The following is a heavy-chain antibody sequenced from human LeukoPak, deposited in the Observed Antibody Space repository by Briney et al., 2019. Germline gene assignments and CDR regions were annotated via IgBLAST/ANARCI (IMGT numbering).Heavy chain of an antibody. J-gene: IGHJ4*02. CDR1: GFTFSSYG. Sequence: GRSLRLSCAASGFTFSSYGMHWVRQAPGKGLEWVAVISYDGSNEYYADSVKGRFTISRDNSKNTLYLQMNSLRAEDTAVYYCAKDPGYSSSWYYFDYWGQGTLVTVSS. V-gene: IGHV3-30*18. CDR3: AKDPGYSSSWYYFDY. D-gene: IGHD6-13*01. CDR2: ISYDGSNE.